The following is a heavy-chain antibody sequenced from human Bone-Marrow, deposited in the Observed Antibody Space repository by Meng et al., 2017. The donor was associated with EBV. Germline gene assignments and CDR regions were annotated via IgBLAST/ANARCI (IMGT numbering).Heavy chain of an antibody. CDR3: ASSDCSSTSCYPRY. CDR1: GGSSSSGGYS. Sequence: QLQPPESGSGLVKPSQTLSLTCAVSGGSSSSGGYSWSWIRQPPGKGLEWIGYIYHSGSTYYNPSLKSRVTISVDRSKNQFSLKLSSVAAADTAVYYCASSDCSSTSCYPRYWGQGTLVTVSS. V-gene: IGHV4-30-2*01. J-gene: IGHJ4*02. D-gene: IGHD2-2*01. CDR2: IYHSGST.